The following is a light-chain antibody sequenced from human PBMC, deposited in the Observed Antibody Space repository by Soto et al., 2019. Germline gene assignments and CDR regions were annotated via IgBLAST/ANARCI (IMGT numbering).Light chain of an antibody. V-gene: IGKV1-39*01. Sequence: DIQMTQCPSTLSPSLGDRVTITCRASQSISSWLAWYQQKPGKAPKLLIYAASSLQSGVPSRFSGSGSGTDFTLTISRLQPEDFATYPCQQSYNSPRTFGQGTKVDIK. CDR1: QSISSW. CDR3: QQSYNSPRT. J-gene: IGKJ1*01. CDR2: AAS.